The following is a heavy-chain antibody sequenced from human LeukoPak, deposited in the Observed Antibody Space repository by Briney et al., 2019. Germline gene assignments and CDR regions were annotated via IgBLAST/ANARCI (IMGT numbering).Heavy chain of an antibody. J-gene: IGHJ4*02. Sequence: GGSLRLSCAASGFTFSSYAMSWVGQAPGKGLEWVAAISDSGGSTYYADSVKGRFTISRDNAKTSLYLQMNSLRAEDTALYYCAKDYYDSSGYLLDYWGQGTLVTVSS. CDR3: AKDYYDSSGYLLDY. D-gene: IGHD3-22*01. CDR1: GFTFSSYA. CDR2: ISDSGGST. V-gene: IGHV3-23*01.